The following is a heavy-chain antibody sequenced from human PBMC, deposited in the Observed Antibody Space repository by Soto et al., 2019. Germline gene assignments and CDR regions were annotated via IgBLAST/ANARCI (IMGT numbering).Heavy chain of an antibody. D-gene: IGHD6-6*01. CDR1: GFTLSNYA. J-gene: IGHJ4*02. CDR2: ISGSGGRI. CDR3: GTTDGVEGQLVVS. V-gene: IGHV3-23*01. Sequence: EVQLLESGGGLVQPGGSLRLSCAASGFTLSNYAMSWVRQAPGKGLEWVSTISGSGGRIYYADSVKGRFTISRDNSKNTLYLQMSSLRAEDTAVYYCGTTDGVEGQLVVSWGQGTLVTVSS.